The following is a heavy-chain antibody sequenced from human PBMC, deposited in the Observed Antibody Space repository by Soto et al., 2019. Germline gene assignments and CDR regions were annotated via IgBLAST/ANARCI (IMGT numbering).Heavy chain of an antibody. V-gene: IGHV2-5*02. D-gene: IGHD4-17*01. J-gene: IGHJ4*02. CDR3: AHCTLHDYGDYDPGTSHVFDS. CDR2: IYGDNDK. CDR1: GFSLSTSGVG. Sequence: SGPTLVNPTQTLTLTCTFSGFSLSTSGVGVAWIRQPPGKALEWLALIYGDNDKRYSPSLKTRLTITKDTSKNQVVLTMTNMDPVDTATYYCAHCTLHDYGDYDPGTSHVFDSWGQGPLVTVSS.